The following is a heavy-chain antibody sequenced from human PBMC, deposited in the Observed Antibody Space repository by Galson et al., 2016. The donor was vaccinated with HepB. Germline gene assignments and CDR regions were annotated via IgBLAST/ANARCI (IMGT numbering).Heavy chain of an antibody. CDR2: IWYDGVNT. J-gene: IGHJ4*02. CDR1: GFTLSSYG. Sequence: SLRLSCAASGFTLSSYGIHWVRQAPGKGLEWVAVIWYDGVNTYYADSVKGRFTISRDNSKNTLYLQMNSLRAEDTAVYYCARQAFTNWNPFDYWGQGTLVTGSS. V-gene: IGHV3-33*01. CDR3: ARQAFTNWNPFDY. D-gene: IGHD1-1*01.